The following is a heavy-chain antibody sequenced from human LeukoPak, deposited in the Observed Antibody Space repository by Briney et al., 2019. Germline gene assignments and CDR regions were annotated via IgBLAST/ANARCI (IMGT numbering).Heavy chain of an antibody. CDR1: GFTVSSNY. D-gene: IGHD2-21*01. V-gene: IGHV3-66*01. CDR3: AKDFLIDPL. J-gene: IGHJ4*02. Sequence: GGSLRLSCAASGFTVSSNYMSWVRQAPGKGLEWVSVIYSGGSTYYADSVKGRFTISRDNAKNSLYLQMDSLRAEDTAVYYCAKDFLIDPLWGQGTLVTVSS. CDR2: IYSGGST.